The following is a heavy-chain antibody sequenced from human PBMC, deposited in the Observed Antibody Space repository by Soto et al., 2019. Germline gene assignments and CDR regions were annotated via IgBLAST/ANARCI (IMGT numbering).Heavy chain of an antibody. D-gene: IGHD6-13*01. CDR2: ISYDGSHK. J-gene: IGHJ4*02. Sequence: QPGGSLRLSCAASGFTFSSFAMHWVRQAPGKGLEWVSAISYDGSHKYYADSVKGRFTISRDNSKNTLYLQMNSLRPEDRAVYYCARDRRQQLVPLDYWGQGTLVTVSS. V-gene: IGHV3-30-3*01. CDR3: ARDRRQQLVPLDY. CDR1: GFTFSSFA.